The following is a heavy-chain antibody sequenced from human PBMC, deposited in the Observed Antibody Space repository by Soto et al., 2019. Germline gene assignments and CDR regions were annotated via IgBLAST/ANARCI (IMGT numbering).Heavy chain of an antibody. V-gene: IGHV3-9*01. Sequence: EVQLVESGGGLVQPGRSLRLSCAASGFSFNDYAMHWVRQAPGKGLEWVLGISWHSGSIGYADFVKGRFTSSRDNAKKSLYLEMNSLRPEDTALYYCAKGLAGSTSRPFHYWGQGTLVTVSS. J-gene: IGHJ4*02. CDR1: GFSFNDYA. CDR2: ISWHSGSI. CDR3: AKGLAGSTSRPFHY. D-gene: IGHD2-2*01.